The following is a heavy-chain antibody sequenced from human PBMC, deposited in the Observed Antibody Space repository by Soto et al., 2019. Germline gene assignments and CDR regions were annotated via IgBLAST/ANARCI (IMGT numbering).Heavy chain of an antibody. CDR1: GIPFSSYS. J-gene: IGHJ5*02. Sequence: EVQLVESGGALVQPGGSLRLSCEASGIPFSSYSMNWVRQAPGKGLEWVSSISTSGNVTYYADSVKGRFTISRDNGKKSVYLQMNSLRAEDTAVYYCASEGGFNIYLDPWGQGTLVTVSS. D-gene: IGHD5-12*01. CDR2: ISTSGNVT. V-gene: IGHV3-21*01. CDR3: ASEGGFNIYLDP.